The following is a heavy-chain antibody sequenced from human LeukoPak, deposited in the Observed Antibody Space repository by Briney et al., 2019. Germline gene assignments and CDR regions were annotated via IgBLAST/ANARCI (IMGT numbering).Heavy chain of an antibody. J-gene: IGHJ4*02. CDR1: GGSISSYY. V-gene: IGHV4-59*12. Sequence: SETLSLTCTVSGGSISSYYWSWIRQPPGKGLEWIGYIYYSGSTNYNPSLKSRVTISLDTSKNQFSLKLSSVTAADTAVYYCAREGGSSSSEVYWGQGTLVTVSS. CDR3: AREGGSSSSEVY. D-gene: IGHD6-6*01. CDR2: IYYSGST.